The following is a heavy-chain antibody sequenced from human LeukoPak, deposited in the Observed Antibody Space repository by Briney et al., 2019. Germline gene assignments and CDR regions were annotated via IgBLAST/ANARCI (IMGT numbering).Heavy chain of an antibody. CDR3: ARPIMYNWNVDAFDI. CDR2: IYYSGST. D-gene: IGHD1-1*01. V-gene: IGHV4-61*01. CDR1: GGSVSSGSYY. Sequence: SETLSLTCTVSGGSVSSGSYYWSWIRQPPGKGLEWNGYIYYSGSTNYNPSLTSRLTISVDTSKNQFSLKLSSVTAADTAVYYCARPIMYNWNVDAFDIWGQGKMVTVSS. J-gene: IGHJ3*02.